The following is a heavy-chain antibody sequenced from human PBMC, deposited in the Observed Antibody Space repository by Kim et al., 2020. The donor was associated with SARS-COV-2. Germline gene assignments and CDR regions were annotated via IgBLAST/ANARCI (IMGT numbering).Heavy chain of an antibody. Sequence: ASVKVSCKASGYTFTSYAMHWVRQAPGQRLEWMGWINAGNGNTKYSQKFQGRVTITRDTSASTAYMELSSLRSEDTAVYYCAREPLGGGAFDIWGQGTMVTVSS. V-gene: IGHV1-3*01. CDR2: INAGNGNT. J-gene: IGHJ3*02. CDR3: AREPLGGGAFDI. CDR1: GYTFTSYA. D-gene: IGHD3-16*01.